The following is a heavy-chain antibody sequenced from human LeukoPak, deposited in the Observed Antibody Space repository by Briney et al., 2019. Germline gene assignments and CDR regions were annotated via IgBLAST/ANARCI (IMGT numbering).Heavy chain of an antibody. D-gene: IGHD6-13*01. CDR3: ARGAGSSWYFYFDY. Sequence: GGSLRLSCEASGFTFNTYSMNWARQAPGKGLEWVSSIDSSGGYMFYADSVKGRFIISRDNAKNSLYLQMNSLRVEDTAVYHCARGAGSSWYFYFDYWGQGTLVTVSS. V-gene: IGHV3-21*04. CDR1: GFTFNTYS. J-gene: IGHJ4*02. CDR2: IDSSGGYM.